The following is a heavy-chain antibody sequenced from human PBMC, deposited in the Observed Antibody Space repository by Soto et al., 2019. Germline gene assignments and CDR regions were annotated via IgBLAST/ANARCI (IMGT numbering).Heavy chain of an antibody. CDR2: IYYSGST. CDR3: ARHNRLQAYNWFDP. V-gene: IGHV4-39*01. CDR1: GGTIRSSSYY. D-gene: IGHD4-4*01. Sequence: PSETLSLTSPVSGGTIRSSSYYWGWIRQPPGKGLEWIGSIYYSGSTYYNPSLKSRVTISVDTSKNQFSLKLSSVTAADTAVYYCARHNRLQAYNWFDPWGQGTLVTVSS. J-gene: IGHJ5*02.